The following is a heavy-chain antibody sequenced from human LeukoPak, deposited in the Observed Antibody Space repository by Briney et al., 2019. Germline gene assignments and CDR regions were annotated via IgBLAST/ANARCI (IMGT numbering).Heavy chain of an antibody. D-gene: IGHD1-1*01. V-gene: IGHV3-20*04. CDR3: ARVLTGNDY. Sequence: PGGSLRLSCAASGFTFSSYSMNWVRQAPGKGLEWVSGINWNGGSTGYADSVKGRFTISRDNAKNSLYLQMNSLRAEDTALYYCARVLTGNDYWGQETLVTVSS. CDR1: GFTFSSYS. CDR2: INWNGGST. J-gene: IGHJ4*02.